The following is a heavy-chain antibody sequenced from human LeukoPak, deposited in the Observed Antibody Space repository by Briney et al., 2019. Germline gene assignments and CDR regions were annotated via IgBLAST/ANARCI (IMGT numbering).Heavy chain of an antibody. CDR3: AKGGRSANGFDY. CDR2: ISGSGATT. Sequence: GGSLRLSCAASGFTFSSSAMSWVRRAPGEGLEWVSGISGSGATTYYADSVKGRFTISRDNSKSTLYLQVDSLRAEDTAVYYCAKGGRSANGFDYWGQGTLVTVSS. CDR1: GFTFSSSA. D-gene: IGHD2-8*01. V-gene: IGHV3-23*01. J-gene: IGHJ4*02.